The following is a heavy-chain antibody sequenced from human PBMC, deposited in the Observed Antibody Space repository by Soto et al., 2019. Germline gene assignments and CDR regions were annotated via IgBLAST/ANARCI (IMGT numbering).Heavy chain of an antibody. CDR2: IIPILGIA. CDR3: ARADYYSSSWYRYYYYGMDV. D-gene: IGHD6-13*01. Sequence: SVKVSCKASGGTFSSYTISWVRQAPGQGLEWMGRIIPILGIANYAQKFQGRVTITADKSTSTAYMELSSLRSEDTAMYYCARADYYSSSWYRYYYYGMDVWGQGTTVTVSS. V-gene: IGHV1-69*02. CDR1: GGTFSSYT. J-gene: IGHJ6*02.